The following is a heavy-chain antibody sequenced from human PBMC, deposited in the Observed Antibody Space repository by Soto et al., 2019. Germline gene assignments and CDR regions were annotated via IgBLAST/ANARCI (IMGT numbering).Heavy chain of an antibody. CDR2: INAGNGNT. V-gene: IGHV1-3*01. CDR1: GYTFTSYA. J-gene: IGHJ6*03. D-gene: IGHD2-8*01. CDR3: ARLDAYHRTNGVCSDYYYYYMDV. Sequence: QVQLVQSGAEVKKPGASVKVSCKASGYTFTSYAMHWVRQAPGQRLEWMGWINAGNGNTKYSQKFQGRVTITRDTSASTAYMELSSLRSEDTAVYYCARLDAYHRTNGVCSDYYYYYMDVWGKGTTVTVSS.